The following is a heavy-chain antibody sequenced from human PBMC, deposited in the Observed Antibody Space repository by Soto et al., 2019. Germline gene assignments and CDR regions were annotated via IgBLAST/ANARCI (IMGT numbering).Heavy chain of an antibody. V-gene: IGHV4-31*03. J-gene: IGHJ4*02. D-gene: IGHD3-22*01. CDR1: GGSISSGWYY. Sequence: SDTLYLTCTVSGGSISSGWYYWSWIRQLPGKGLEWIGYIYHSGSTYYNPSLNSRLIISVDTSENQFSLELTSVTAADTALYYCAKGSTDSYDSKAYKIDYWGQGTLVTVSS. CDR3: AKGSTDSYDSKAYKIDY. CDR2: IYHSGST.